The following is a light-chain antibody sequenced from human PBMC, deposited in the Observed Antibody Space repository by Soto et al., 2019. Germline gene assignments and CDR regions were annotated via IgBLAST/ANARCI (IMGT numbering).Light chain of an antibody. J-gene: IGKJ4*01. CDR1: QGISSW. CDR2: AAS. CDR3: QQGDSFPLT. Sequence: DIQMTQSPSSVSASVGDRVTITWRASQGISSWLAWFQQNPGEAPRLLIYAASSLHSGVPSRFSGSGSGTDFTLTISSLQPEDFATYYCQQGDSFPLTFGGGTKVEIK. V-gene: IGKV1-12*01.